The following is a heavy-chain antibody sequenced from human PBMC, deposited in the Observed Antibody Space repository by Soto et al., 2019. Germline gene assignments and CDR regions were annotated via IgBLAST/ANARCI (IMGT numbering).Heavy chain of an antibody. J-gene: IGHJ6*02. CDR2: ISSSGSTI. D-gene: IGHD6-13*01. CDR1: GFTFSSYE. CDR3: ARVESSWYYYYGMDV. Sequence: GGSLRLSCAASGFTFSSYEMNWVRQAPGKGLEWVSYISSSGSTIYYADSVKGRFTISRDNAKNSLYLQMNSLRAEDTAVYYCARVESSWYYYYGMDVWGQGTTVTVSS. V-gene: IGHV3-48*03.